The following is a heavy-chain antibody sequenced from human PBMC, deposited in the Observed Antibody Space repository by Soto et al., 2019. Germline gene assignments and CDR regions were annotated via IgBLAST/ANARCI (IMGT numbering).Heavy chain of an antibody. CDR2: ISYDGSNK. V-gene: IGHV3-30*18. CDR1: GFTFRSYG. CDR3: AKGRDDFDY. J-gene: IGHJ4*02. Sequence: QVQLVESGGGVVQPGRSLRLSCAASGFTFRSYGMHWVRQAPGKGLEWVAVISYDGSNKYYADSVKSRFTISRDNSKNTLYLQMNSLRAEDTAVYYCAKGRDDFDYWGQGTLVTVSS.